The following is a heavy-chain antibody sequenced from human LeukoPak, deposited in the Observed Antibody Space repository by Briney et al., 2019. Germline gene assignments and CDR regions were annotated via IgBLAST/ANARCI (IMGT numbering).Heavy chain of an antibody. Sequence: GASVKVSCKASGYTFTGYYMHWVRQAPGQGLEWMGWINPNSGGTNYAQKFQGWVTMTRDTSISTAYMELSRLRSDDTAVYYCARDKRSCSGGSCYSGYDYWGRGTLVTVSS. CDR1: GYTFTGYY. CDR2: INPNSGGT. CDR3: ARDKRSCSGGSCYSGYDY. J-gene: IGHJ4*02. D-gene: IGHD2-15*01. V-gene: IGHV1-2*04.